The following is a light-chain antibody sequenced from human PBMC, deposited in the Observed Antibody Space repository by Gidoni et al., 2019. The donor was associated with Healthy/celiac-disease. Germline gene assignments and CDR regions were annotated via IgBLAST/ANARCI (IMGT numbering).Light chain of an antibody. CDR1: SSNIGSNT. Sequence: SVLTQPPSASRTPGQRVTISCSGSSSNIGSNTVNWYQQLPGTAPKLLIYRNNQRPSGVPDRFSGSKSGTSASLAISGLQSEDEADYYCAAWDDSLNGWVFGGGTKLTVL. V-gene: IGLV1-44*01. CDR3: AAWDDSLNGWV. CDR2: RNN. J-gene: IGLJ3*02.